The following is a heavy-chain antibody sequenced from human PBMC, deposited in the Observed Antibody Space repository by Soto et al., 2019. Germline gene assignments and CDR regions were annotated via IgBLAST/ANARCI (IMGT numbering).Heavy chain of an antibody. Sequence: QVQLVQSGAEVKKPGSAVKVSCKASGGTFSSYAISWVRQAPGQGLEWMGGIIPIFGTANYAQKFQGRVTITADKSTSTAYMELSSLRSEDTAVYYCARVGDYDILTGYYLPYWGQGTLVTVSS. J-gene: IGHJ4*02. CDR2: IIPIFGTA. CDR1: GGTFSSYA. CDR3: ARVGDYDILTGYYLPY. V-gene: IGHV1-69*06. D-gene: IGHD3-9*01.